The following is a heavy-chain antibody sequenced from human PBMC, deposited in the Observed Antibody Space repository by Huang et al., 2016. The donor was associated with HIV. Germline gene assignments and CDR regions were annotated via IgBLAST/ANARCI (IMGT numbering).Heavy chain of an antibody. CDR1: GGSITDSNYY. D-gene: IGHD3-10*01. V-gene: IGHV4-39*01. J-gene: IGHJ4*02. CDR3: VRHFGSWSGYFDS. CDR2: IYYSGDT. Sequence: QLQLQESGPGLVRPSETLSLICTVSGGSITDSNYYWGWIRQPPGKGLEWIGSIYYSGDTDYNPSLKSRFTMSVDTSKNRFSLDIRSVAVADTAIYYCVRHFGSWSGYFDSWGQGTLVPVSS.